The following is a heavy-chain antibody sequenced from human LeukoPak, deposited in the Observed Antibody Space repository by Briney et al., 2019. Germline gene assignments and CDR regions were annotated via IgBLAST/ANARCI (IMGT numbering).Heavy chain of an antibody. Sequence: GGSLRLSCAASGFTFSSYGMHWVRQAPGKGLEWVAVISYDGSNKYFADSVKGRFTISRDNSKNTLYLQMNSLRAEDTAVFYCARSYSSGWYPIDYWGQGTLVTVSS. V-gene: IGHV3-30*03. CDR2: ISYDGSNK. D-gene: IGHD6-19*01. J-gene: IGHJ4*02. CDR3: ARSYSSGWYPIDY. CDR1: GFTFSSYG.